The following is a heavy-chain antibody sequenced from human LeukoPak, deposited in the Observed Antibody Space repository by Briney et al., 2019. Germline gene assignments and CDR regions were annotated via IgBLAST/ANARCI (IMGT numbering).Heavy chain of an antibody. J-gene: IGHJ4*02. Sequence: SETLSLTCTVSGGSISSYYWSWIWQPPGMGLEWIGYIYYIGSTNYNPSLKSRVTISIDTSKNQFSLKLSSVTAADTAVYYCARAQRGLPFDYWGQGTLVTVSS. CDR1: GGSISSYY. CDR2: IYYIGST. CDR3: ARAQRGLPFDY. D-gene: IGHD4-11*01. V-gene: IGHV4-59*01.